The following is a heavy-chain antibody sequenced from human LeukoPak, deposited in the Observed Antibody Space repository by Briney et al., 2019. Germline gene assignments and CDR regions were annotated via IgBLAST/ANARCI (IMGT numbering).Heavy chain of an antibody. CDR3: ARAPYSSYGDY. Sequence: SETLSLTCTVSGGSISSYSWNWIRQPPGRGLEWIGYMSYRGSTNFNPSLRSRVTMSLDTSKNQFSLKLSSVTAADTAVYYCARAPYSSYGDYWGQGTLATVAS. D-gene: IGHD3-22*01. CDR1: GGSISSYS. CDR2: MSYRGST. V-gene: IGHV4-59*12. J-gene: IGHJ4*02.